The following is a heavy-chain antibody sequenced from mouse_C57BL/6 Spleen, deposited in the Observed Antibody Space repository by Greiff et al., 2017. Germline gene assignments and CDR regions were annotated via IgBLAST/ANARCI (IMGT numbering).Heavy chain of an antibody. V-gene: IGHV1-7*01. CDR3: KAGTWYFDV. Sequence: VQLQQSGAELAKPGASVKLSCKASGYTFTSYWMHWVKQRPGQGLEWIGYINPSSGYTKYNQKFKDKATLTADKSSSTAYMKLRSLTYEDSAVYYCKAGTWYFDVWGTGTTVTVSS. CDR2: INPSSGYT. J-gene: IGHJ1*03. CDR1: GYTFTSYW. D-gene: IGHD4-1*01.